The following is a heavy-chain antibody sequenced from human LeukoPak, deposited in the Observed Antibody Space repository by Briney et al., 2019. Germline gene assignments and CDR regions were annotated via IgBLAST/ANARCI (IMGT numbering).Heavy chain of an antibody. Sequence: GGSLRLSCAASGFTFSRNAMTWVRQAPGKGLEWVSFISGSATLTYYADSVKGRFTISRDNSKNTVYLQMNSLRAEDTAIYYCAKDYYGSGSLYTQGHDYWGQGTLVTVSS. CDR2: ISGSATLT. CDR3: AKDYYGSGSLYTQGHDY. D-gene: IGHD3-10*01. J-gene: IGHJ4*02. V-gene: IGHV3-23*01. CDR1: GFTFSRNA.